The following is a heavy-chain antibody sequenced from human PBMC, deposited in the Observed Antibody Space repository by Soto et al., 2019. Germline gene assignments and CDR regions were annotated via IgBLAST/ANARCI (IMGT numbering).Heavy chain of an antibody. J-gene: IGHJ2*01. D-gene: IGHD6-13*01. CDR2: ISSSSSYI. V-gene: IGHV3-21*01. CDR1: GFTFSSYS. Sequence: PGGSLRLSCAASGFTFSSYSLNWVRQAPGKGLEWVSSISSSSSYIFYADSVKGRFTISRDNAKNSLFLQMNSLRAEDTAVYYCARVRQLVTHWYFDLWGRGTLVTVSS. CDR3: ARVRQLVTHWYFDL.